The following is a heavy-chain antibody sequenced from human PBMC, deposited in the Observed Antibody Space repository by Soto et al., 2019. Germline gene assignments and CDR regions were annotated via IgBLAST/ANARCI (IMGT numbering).Heavy chain of an antibody. CDR2: ISGSGGST. Sequence: EVQVLESGGGLVQPGGSLRLSCAASGFSFSSYAMSWVRQAPGKGLEWVSVISGSGGSTYYADSVKGRFTISRDNSKNTVYLQMNSLRAEETAVYYCAKGDTMVRGVYGMGVWGQGTTVTVSS. CDR1: GFSFSSYA. V-gene: IGHV3-23*01. D-gene: IGHD3-10*01. CDR3: AKGDTMVRGVYGMGV. J-gene: IGHJ6*02.